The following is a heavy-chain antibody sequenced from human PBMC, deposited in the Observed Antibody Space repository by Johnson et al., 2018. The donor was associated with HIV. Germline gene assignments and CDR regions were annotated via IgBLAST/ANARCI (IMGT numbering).Heavy chain of an antibody. J-gene: IGHJ3*02. CDR1: GFTFSSYA. V-gene: IGHV3-30*02. D-gene: IGHD2-15*01. Sequence: QVQLVESGGGVVQPGGSLRLSCAASGFTFSSYAMHWVRQAPGKGLEWVAFIRFDGSNKYYADSVKGRFTISRDNSKNTLYLQMNSLKTEDTAVYYCTTDHSTDACDIWGQWTMVTVAS. CDR2: IRFDGSNK. CDR3: TTDHSTDACDI.